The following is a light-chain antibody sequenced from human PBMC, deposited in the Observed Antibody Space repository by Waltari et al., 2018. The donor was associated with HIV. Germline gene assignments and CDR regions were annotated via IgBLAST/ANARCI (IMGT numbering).Light chain of an antibody. Sequence: QTVVTQEPSLTVSPRGTVTLTCASTPGPLTSAYYPNWFQQKPGPAPRSLIYNTVNKNSWTPARFSGSLLGDKAALTLSGVQAEDEAEYYCLLYYGGSWVFGGGTKLTVL. J-gene: IGLJ3*02. CDR1: PGPLTSAYY. V-gene: IGLV7-43*01. CDR3: LLYYGGSWV. CDR2: NTV.